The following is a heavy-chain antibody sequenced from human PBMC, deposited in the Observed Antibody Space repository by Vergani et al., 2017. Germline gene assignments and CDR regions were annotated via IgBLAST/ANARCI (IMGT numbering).Heavy chain of an antibody. V-gene: IGHV1-2*02. CDR1: GYTFTGYY. J-gene: IGHJ4*02. D-gene: IGHD3-10*01. Sequence: QVQLVQSGAEVKKPGASVKVSCKASGYTFTGYYMHWVRQAPGQGLEWMGWINPNSGGTNYAQKFQGRVTMTRDTSISTAYMELRSLRSDDTAVYYGAREEGYGSGSYYLFDYWGQGTLVTVSS. CDR2: INPNSGGT. CDR3: AREEGYGSGSYYLFDY.